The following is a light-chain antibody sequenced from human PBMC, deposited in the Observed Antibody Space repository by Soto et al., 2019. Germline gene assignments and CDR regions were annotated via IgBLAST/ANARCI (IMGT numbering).Light chain of an antibody. CDR1: SSDVGGYNY. Sequence: QSALTQPPSASGSPGQSVTISCTGTSSDVGGYNYVSWYQQHPGKAPKPMIYEVSKRPSGVPDRFSGSKSGNTASLTVSGLQAEDEDDYYCSSYAGSNNSYVFGTGTKLTVL. V-gene: IGLV2-8*01. J-gene: IGLJ1*01. CDR2: EVS. CDR3: SSYAGSNNSYV.